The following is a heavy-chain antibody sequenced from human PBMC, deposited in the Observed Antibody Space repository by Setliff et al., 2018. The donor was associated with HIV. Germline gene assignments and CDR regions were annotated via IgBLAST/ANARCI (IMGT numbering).Heavy chain of an antibody. J-gene: IGHJ4*02. CDR2: IYKSGST. Sequence: PSETLSLTCSVSGGSISTYHWSWIRQPPGKGLEWIGYIYKSGSTNYSPSLKSRVTISPGTSKKQFSLKLSSVTAADTAVYYCARWRDNWNSGFDYWGQGTLVTVSS. D-gene: IGHD1-7*01. CDR3: ARWRDNWNSGFDY. V-gene: IGHV4-59*12. CDR1: GGSISTYH.